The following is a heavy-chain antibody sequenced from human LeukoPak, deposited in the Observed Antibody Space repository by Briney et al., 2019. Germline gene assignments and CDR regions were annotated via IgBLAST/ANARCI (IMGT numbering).Heavy chain of an antibody. J-gene: IGHJ4*02. CDR2: ISGSGGHT. CDR3: AKEYEYGGTYYGPRD. CDR1: GFTFSSYS. Sequence: LGGSLRLSCAASGFTFSSYSMNWVRQAPGKGLEWVSAISGSGGHTYYADSVKGRFTISRDNSKNMLYLQMNSLRAEDTAVYYCAKEYEYGGTYYGPRDWGQGTLVTVSS. D-gene: IGHD1-26*01. V-gene: IGHV3-23*01.